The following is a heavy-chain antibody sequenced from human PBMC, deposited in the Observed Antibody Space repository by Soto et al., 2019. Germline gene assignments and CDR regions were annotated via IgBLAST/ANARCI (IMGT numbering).Heavy chain of an antibody. J-gene: IGHJ3*02. CDR1: GYSFTSYW. Sequence: GESLKISCKGSGYSFTSYWIGWVRQMPGKGLEWMGIIYPGDSDTRYSPSFQGQVTISADKSISTAYLQWSSLKASDTAMYYCGRCGLDSSGYYWSYAFDIWGQGTMVTVSS. D-gene: IGHD3-22*01. V-gene: IGHV5-51*01. CDR3: GRCGLDSSGYYWSYAFDI. CDR2: IYPGDSDT.